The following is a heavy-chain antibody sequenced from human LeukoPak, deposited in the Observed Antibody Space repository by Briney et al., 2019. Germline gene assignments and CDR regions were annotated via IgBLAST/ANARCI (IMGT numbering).Heavy chain of an antibody. CDR2: INHSGST. V-gene: IGHV4-39*07. Sequence: TLSLTCTVSGGSISSGSYYWSWIRQPPGKGLEWIGEINHSGSTNYNPSLKSRVTISVDTSKNQFSLKLSSVTAADTAVYYCARRRGYSYGYHYFDYWGQGTLVTVSS. CDR3: ARRRGYSYGYHYFDY. J-gene: IGHJ4*02. CDR1: GGSISSGSYY. D-gene: IGHD5-18*01.